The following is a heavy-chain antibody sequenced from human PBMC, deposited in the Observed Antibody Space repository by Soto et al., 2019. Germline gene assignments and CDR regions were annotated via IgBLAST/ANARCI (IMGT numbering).Heavy chain of an antibody. Sequence: QVQLVESGGGVVQPGRSLRLSCAASGFTFSSYAMHWVRQAPGKGLEWVAVISYDGSNKYYADSVKGRFTISRDNSKNTLYLQMNSLRAEDTAVYYCAKVLGYCSSTSCPQPDDYWGQGTLVTVSS. CDR2: ISYDGSNK. D-gene: IGHD2-2*01. CDR1: GFTFSSYA. CDR3: AKVLGYCSSTSCPQPDDY. J-gene: IGHJ4*02. V-gene: IGHV3-30*04.